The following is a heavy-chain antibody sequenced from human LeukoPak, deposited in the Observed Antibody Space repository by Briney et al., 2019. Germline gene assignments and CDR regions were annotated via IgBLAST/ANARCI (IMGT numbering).Heavy chain of an antibody. Sequence: GSLRLSCAASGFTFSTYTMHWVRQTPGKGLEWLAVISYDGSTSYFADSVKGRFTISRDNSKNTLYLQMSSLRAEDTALYYCAKTLLIGYYYYAMDVWGQGTTVTVSS. J-gene: IGHJ6*02. D-gene: IGHD3-9*01. CDR1: GFTFSTYT. V-gene: IGHV3-30-3*02. CDR2: ISYDGSTS. CDR3: AKTLLIGYYYYAMDV.